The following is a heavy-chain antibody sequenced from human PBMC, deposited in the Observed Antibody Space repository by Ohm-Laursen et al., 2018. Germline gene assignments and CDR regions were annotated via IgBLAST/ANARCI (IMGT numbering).Heavy chain of an antibody. CDR3: ARDLGTTVVPSGAFDI. Sequence: SSVKVSCKASGGTFSSYAISWVRQAPGQGLEWMGGIIPIFGTANYAQKFQGRVTITADKSTSTAYMELSSLRSEDTAVYYCARDLGTTVVPSGAFDIWGQGTMVTVSS. CDR1: GGTFSSYA. CDR2: IIPIFGTA. V-gene: IGHV1-69*06. J-gene: IGHJ3*02. D-gene: IGHD4-23*01.